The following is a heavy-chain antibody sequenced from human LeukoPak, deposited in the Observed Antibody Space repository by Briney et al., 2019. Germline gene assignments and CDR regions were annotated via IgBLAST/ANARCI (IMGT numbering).Heavy chain of an antibody. Sequence: KTSETLSLTCTVSGGSISSSSFFWGWIRQPPGKGLEWIGAVYSENTYYNPSLKSRVSISVDTSKNQFSLTMSSVTAADTAVYFCARGLEVRARVGYHYYMDVWGKGTTVTVSS. D-gene: IGHD1-26*01. CDR1: GGSISSSSFF. CDR3: ARGLEVRARVGYHYYMDV. CDR2: VYSENT. V-gene: IGHV4-39*07. J-gene: IGHJ6*03.